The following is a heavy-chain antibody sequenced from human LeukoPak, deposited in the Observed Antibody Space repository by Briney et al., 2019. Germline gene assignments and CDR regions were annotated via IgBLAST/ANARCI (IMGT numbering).Heavy chain of an antibody. V-gene: IGHV3-7*01. CDR2: IKQDGSEK. CDR3: ARGGKDKYCSSMTCPFFDY. Sequence: GGSLRLSCAASGFTFSSYWMSWVRQAPGKGLEWVTNIKQDGSEKYYVDSVKGRFTISRDNAKNSLYLQMNSLRAEDTAVYYCARGGKDKYCSSMTCPFFDYWGQGTLVTVSS. J-gene: IGHJ4*02. D-gene: IGHD2-2*01. CDR1: GFTFSSYW.